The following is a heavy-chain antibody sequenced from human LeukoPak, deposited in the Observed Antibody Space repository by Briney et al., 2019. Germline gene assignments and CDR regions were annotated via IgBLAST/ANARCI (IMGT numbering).Heavy chain of an antibody. J-gene: IGHJ6*04. CDR2: IWYDGSNK. Sequence: GRSLRLSCAASGFTFSSYGMHWVRQAPGKGLEWVAVIWYDGSNKYYADSVKGRFTISRDNSKNTLYLQMNSLRAEDTAVYYCAREVAVAYYGMDVWGKGTTVTVSS. CDR1: GFTFSSYG. D-gene: IGHD6-19*01. V-gene: IGHV3-33*01. CDR3: AREVAVAYYGMDV.